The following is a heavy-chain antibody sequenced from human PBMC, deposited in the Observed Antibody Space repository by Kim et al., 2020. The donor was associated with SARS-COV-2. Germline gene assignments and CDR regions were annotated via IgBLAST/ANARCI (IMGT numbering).Heavy chain of an antibody. CDR3: ARDLPHVTARVGYFDL. V-gene: IGHV4-4*02. CDR2: VYETGGA. D-gene: IGHD6-6*01. CDR1: GGSIRTANW. J-gene: IGHJ2*01. Sequence: SETLSLTCTVSGGSIRTANWWSWVRQFPGKGLEWIGEVYETGGANYNPSLKNRVTISIDTSKNEFSLSLRSVTAADTAVYYCARDLPHVTARVGYFDLWG.